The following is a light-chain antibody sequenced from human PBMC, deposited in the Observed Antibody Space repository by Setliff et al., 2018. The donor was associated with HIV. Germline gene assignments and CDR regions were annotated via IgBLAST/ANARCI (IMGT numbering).Light chain of an antibody. J-gene: IGLJ1*01. CDR3: SSYTSSSTYV. Sequence: QSVLTQPPSASGSPGQSVTISCTGTSNDVVGYNYVSWYQQHPGKAPKLMIYDVSKRPSGVSNRFSGSKSGNTASLTISGLQAEDEAAYYCSSYTSSSTYVFATGTKVTVL. CDR2: DVS. CDR1: SNDVVGYNY. V-gene: IGLV2-14*01.